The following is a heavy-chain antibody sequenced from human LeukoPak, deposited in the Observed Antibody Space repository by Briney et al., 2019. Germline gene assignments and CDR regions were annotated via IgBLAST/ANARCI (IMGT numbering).Heavy chain of an antibody. J-gene: IGHJ4*02. CDR3: AYMGIAAAGKLDY. D-gene: IGHD6-13*01. V-gene: IGHV3-30-3*01. Sequence: PGRSLRLSCAASGFTFSSYAMHWVRQAPGKGLEWVAVISYDGSNKYYADSVKGRFTISRDNSKNTLYLQMNSLRAEDTAVYYCAYMGIAAAGKLDYWGQGTLVTVSS. CDR2: ISYDGSNK. CDR1: GFTFSSYA.